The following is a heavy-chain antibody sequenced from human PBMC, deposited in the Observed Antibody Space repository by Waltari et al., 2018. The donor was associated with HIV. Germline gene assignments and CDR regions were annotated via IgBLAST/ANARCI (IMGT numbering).Heavy chain of an antibody. CDR3: ARDYGGNSDY. V-gene: IGHV4-59*01. CDR1: GGSISSSY. CDR2: IYYSGST. D-gene: IGHD2-15*01. J-gene: IGHJ4*02. Sequence: QVQLQESGPGLVKPSETLSLTCPVSGGSISSSYWSWIRQPPGKGLEWIGYIYYSGSTNYNPSLKSRVTISVDTSKNQFSLKLSSVTAADTAVYYCARDYGGNSDYWGQGTLVTVSS.